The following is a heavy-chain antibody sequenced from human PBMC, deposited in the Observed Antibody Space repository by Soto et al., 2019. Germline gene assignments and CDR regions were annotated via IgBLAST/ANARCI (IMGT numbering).Heavy chain of an antibody. CDR2: IYHSGST. CDR3: ARLLTYYYGSGSSNWFDP. D-gene: IGHD3-10*01. CDR1: GGSISSGAYS. Sequence: SETLSLTCAVSGGSISSGAYSWSWIRQPPGKGLEWVGYIYHSGSTYYNPSLKSRVTISVDRSKNRFSLNLNSVTAADTAVYYCARLLTYYYGSGSSNWFDPWGQGTLVTVSS. V-gene: IGHV4-30-2*01. J-gene: IGHJ5*02.